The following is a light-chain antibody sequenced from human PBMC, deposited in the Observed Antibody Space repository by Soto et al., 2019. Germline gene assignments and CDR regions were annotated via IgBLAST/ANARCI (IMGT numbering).Light chain of an antibody. CDR1: QPISRS. V-gene: IGKV1-39*01. CDR3: QQSYSTPLS. J-gene: IGKJ4*02. CDR2: AAP. Sequence: DTQVTQSPPNLSASLGDRVIITSRAGQPISRSLHWFQQKPVKAPEFPIYAAPNLQPGVPSRLSGRRTGAEFNVIINSLHPGDIAVYYCQQSYSTPLSFGGGTKVQIK.